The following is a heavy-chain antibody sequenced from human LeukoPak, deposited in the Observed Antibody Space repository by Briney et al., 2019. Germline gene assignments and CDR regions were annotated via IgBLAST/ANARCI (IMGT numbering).Heavy chain of an antibody. Sequence: GGSLRLSCTASGLCFSSDNMNWVRQAPGKGPEWVAYITANNTTKYYADSVKGRFTISRDNAKKSLFLQMNSLRAEDTAVYYCAAASAFSSSWRSWGQGTVVTVSS. CDR2: ITANNTTK. V-gene: IGHV3-48*01. CDR3: AAASAFSSSWRS. CDR1: GLCFSSDN. D-gene: IGHD6-13*01. J-gene: IGHJ5*02.